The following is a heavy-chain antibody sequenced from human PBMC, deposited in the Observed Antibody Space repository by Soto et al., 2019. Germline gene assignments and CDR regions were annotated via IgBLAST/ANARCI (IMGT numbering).Heavy chain of an antibody. Sequence: ASVKVSCKASGYTFSIYGISWVRQAPGQGLEWMGWISTYNGNTKYAQKLQGRVTMTTDTSTSTAYMELRSLRSDDTAVFYCAREMVRGVGSDCWGKETLVTVSS. V-gene: IGHV1-18*01. CDR3: AREMVRGVGSDC. D-gene: IGHD3-10*01. CDR2: ISTYNGNT. CDR1: GYTFSIYG. J-gene: IGHJ4*02.